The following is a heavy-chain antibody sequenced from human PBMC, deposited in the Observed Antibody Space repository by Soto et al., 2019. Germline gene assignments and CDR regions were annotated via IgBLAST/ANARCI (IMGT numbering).Heavy chain of an antibody. D-gene: IGHD3-16*01. CDR3: CRLGGDAFDI. J-gene: IGHJ3*02. CDR2: ISSSSSYI. CDR1: GFTFSSYS. V-gene: IGHV3-21*01. Sequence: VQLVESGGGVVQPGRSLRLSCAASGFTFSSYSMNWVRQAPGKGLEWVSSISSSSSYIYYADSVKGRFTISRDNAKNSLYLQMNSLRAEDPAVYYCCRLGGDAFDIWGQGTMVTVSS.